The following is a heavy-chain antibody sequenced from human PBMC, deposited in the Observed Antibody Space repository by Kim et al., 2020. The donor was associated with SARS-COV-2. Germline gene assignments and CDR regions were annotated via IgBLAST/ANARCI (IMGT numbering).Heavy chain of an antibody. Sequence: HVKGRFTNYRDDSNNTLYLQMNSLKTEDTAVYYCTTERVAGPYYYYGMDVWGQGTTVTVSS. CDR3: TTERVAGPYYYYGMDV. J-gene: IGHJ6*02. D-gene: IGHD6-19*01. V-gene: IGHV3-15*01.